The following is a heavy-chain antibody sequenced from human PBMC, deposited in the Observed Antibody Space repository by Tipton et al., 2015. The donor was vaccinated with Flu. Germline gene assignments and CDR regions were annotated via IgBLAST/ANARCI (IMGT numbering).Heavy chain of an antibody. CDR3: ARDQGFGDGLTYDYYAMDV. Sequence: TLSLTCTVSGGSISSGGAYWSWIRQHPGKGLEWIGCIYYSGSTYYNPSLTSRVTVSVDTSKNQFSLKLNSVTAADTAVYYCARDQGFGDGLTYDYYAMDVWGQGTTVTVSS. CDR1: GGSISSGGAY. V-gene: IGHV4-31*03. CDR2: IYYSGST. D-gene: IGHD3-10*01. J-gene: IGHJ6*02.